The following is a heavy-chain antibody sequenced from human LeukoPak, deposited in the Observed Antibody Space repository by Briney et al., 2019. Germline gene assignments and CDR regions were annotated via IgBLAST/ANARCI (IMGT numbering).Heavy chain of an antibody. CDR1: GFTFDTYA. V-gene: IGHV3-11*01. Sequence: GGSLRLSCGASGFTFDTYAMSWVRQAPGKGLEWVSYISSSGSTIYYADSVKGRFTISRDNAKNSLYLQMNSLRAEDTAVYYCARDSKNAFDIWGQGTVVPVSS. CDR3: ARDSKNAFDI. D-gene: IGHD2/OR15-2a*01. CDR2: ISSSGSTI. J-gene: IGHJ3*02.